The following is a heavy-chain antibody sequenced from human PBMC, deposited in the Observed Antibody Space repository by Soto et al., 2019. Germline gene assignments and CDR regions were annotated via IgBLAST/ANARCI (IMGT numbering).Heavy chain of an antibody. V-gene: IGHV1-69*12. D-gene: IGHD2-2*01. CDR1: GGTFDSNA. CDR3: AREGLTFGPGAVGGAFDI. CDR2: IIPIIGTI. J-gene: IGHJ3*02. Sequence: QVQLVQSGTEVRKPGSSVKVSCKASGGTFDSNAISWVRLAPGQGLEWMGGIIPIIGTINNAQKLQDRVTSTADEYTNIDYMELSSLRSEDTAIYYCAREGLTFGPGAVGGAFDIWGQGTLVTVSS.